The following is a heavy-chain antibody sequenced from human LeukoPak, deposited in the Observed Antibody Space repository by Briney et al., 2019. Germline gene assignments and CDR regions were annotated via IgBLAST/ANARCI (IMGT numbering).Heavy chain of an antibody. CDR1: GFTFSSHW. V-gene: IGHV3-74*01. D-gene: IGHD5-12*01. CDR2: INSDGSST. J-gene: IGHJ4*02. CDR3: ARSDSGYVLDY. Sequence: GGSLRLSCAASGFTFSSHWMHWVRQAPGKGLVWVSRINSDGSSTSYADSVKGRFTISRDNAKNTLYLQMNSLRAEDTAVYYCARSDSGYVLDYWGQGTLVTVSS.